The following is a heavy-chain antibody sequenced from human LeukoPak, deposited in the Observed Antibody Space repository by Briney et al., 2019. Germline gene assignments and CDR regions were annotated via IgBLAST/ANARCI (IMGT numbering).Heavy chain of an antibody. Sequence: ASVKVSCKASGFPFTTYYMHWVRQAPGQGLEWMGIISPTGGSTSYAQRVQGRVTMTGDTSTSTVYMELSSLRSEDTAVYYCARDQGGTTAYGMDVWGQGTTVTVSS. J-gene: IGHJ6*02. CDR1: GFPFTTYY. V-gene: IGHV1-46*01. D-gene: IGHD1-1*01. CDR2: ISPTGGST. CDR3: ARDQGGTTAYGMDV.